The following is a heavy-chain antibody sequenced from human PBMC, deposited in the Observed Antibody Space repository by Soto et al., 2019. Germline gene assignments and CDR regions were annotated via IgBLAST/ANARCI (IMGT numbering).Heavy chain of an antibody. D-gene: IGHD2-15*01. V-gene: IGHV4-31*03. CDR3: ARVGNCSGGSCYFDYYYGMDV. CDR2: IYYSGST. J-gene: IGHJ6*02. Sequence: SETLSLTCTVSGGSISSGGYYWSWIRQHPGKGLEWIGYIYYSGSTYYNPSLKSRVTISVDTSKNQFSLKLSSVTAADTAVYYCARVGNCSGGSCYFDYYYGMDVWGQGTTVTVSS. CDR1: GGSISSGGYY.